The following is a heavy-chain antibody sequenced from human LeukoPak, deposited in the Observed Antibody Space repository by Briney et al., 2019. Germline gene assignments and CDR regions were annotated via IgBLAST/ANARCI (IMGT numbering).Heavy chain of an antibody. D-gene: IGHD6-19*01. V-gene: IGHV4-59*12. CDR2: IYYSGST. J-gene: IGHJ5*02. Sequence: SETLSLTCTVSGGSISSYYWSWIRQPPGKGLEWIGYIYYSGSTYYNPSLKSRVTISVDTSKDQFSLKLSSVTAADTAVYYCARGGRIEAVAVPEYSWFDPWGQGTLVTVSS. CDR1: GGSISSYY. CDR3: ARGGRIEAVAVPEYSWFDP.